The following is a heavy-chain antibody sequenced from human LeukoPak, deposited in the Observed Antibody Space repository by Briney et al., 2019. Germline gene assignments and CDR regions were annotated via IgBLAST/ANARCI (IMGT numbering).Heavy chain of an antibody. J-gene: IGHJ3*02. CDR1: GDSFSSNSAG. D-gene: IGHD5-18*01. CDR2: TYYRSKWYN. CDR3: ARGSAMVLFDI. Sequence: SQTLSLTCAISGDSFSSNSAGGNWLRQSPSRGLEWLGRTYYRSKWYNDYAVSAKSRITINPDTSKNQFSLQLNSVTPEDTAVYYCARGSAMVLFDIWGQGTMVTVSS. V-gene: IGHV6-1*01.